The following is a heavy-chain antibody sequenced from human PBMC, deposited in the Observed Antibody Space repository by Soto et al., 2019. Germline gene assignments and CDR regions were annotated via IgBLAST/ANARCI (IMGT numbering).Heavy chain of an antibody. CDR1: GGSISSGGYY. CDR3: AGDSRYFDWLDYYYYGMDV. J-gene: IGHJ6*02. CDR2: IYYSGST. Sequence: SETLSLTCTVSGGSISSGGYYWSWIRQHPGKGLEWIGYIYYSGSTYYNPSLKSRVTISVDTSKNQFSLKLSSVTAADTAVYYCAGDSRYFDWLDYYYYGMDVWGQGTTVTVSS. V-gene: IGHV4-31*03. D-gene: IGHD3-9*01.